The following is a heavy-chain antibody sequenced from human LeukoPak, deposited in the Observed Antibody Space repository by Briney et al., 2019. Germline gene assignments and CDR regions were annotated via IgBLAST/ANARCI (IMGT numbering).Heavy chain of an antibody. CDR2: ISGSGGST. Sequence: GGSLRLSCAVSGFTFSSYAMSWVRQAPGKGLEWVSAISGSGGSTYYADSVKGRFTISRDNSKNTLYLQMNSLRAEDTAVYYCAKDPPYCSGGSCYAYYFDYWGQGTLVTVSS. D-gene: IGHD2-15*01. V-gene: IGHV3-23*01. CDR1: GFTFSSYA. J-gene: IGHJ4*02. CDR3: AKDPPYCSGGSCYAYYFDY.